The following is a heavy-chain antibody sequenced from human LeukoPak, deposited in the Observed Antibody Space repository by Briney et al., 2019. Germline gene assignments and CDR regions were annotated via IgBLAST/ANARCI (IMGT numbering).Heavy chain of an antibody. V-gene: IGHV1-2*02. CDR3: ARALYTSRSYLATFSPTNFNY. CDR2: INPNTGGT. J-gene: IGHJ4*02. D-gene: IGHD6-13*01. Sequence: ASVKVSCKASGYTFTDYYMHWVRQAPGQGLEWMGWINPNTGGTNYAQKFQGRVTMTRDTSISTPYMELSWLRSDDTAVYYCARALYTSRSYLATFSPTNFNYWGQGTLVTVSS. CDR1: GYTFTDYY.